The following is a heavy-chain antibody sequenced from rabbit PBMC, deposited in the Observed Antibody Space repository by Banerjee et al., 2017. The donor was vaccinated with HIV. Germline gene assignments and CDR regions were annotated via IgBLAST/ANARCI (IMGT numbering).Heavy chain of an antibody. CDR3: AINYAADTACDL. Sequence: QSLEESGGDLVKPGASLTLTCTASGFSLSSGYDMCWVRQAPGKGLELIACIYTSSGSTYYASWAKGRFTISKASSTTVTLQMTSLTAADTATYFCAINYAADTACDLWGQGTLVTVS. CDR2: IYTSSGST. V-gene: IGHV1S40*01. D-gene: IGHD4-2*01. J-gene: IGHJ6*01. CDR1: GFSLSSGYD.